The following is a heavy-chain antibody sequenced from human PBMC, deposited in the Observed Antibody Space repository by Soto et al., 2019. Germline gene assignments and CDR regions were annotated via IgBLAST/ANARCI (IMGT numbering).Heavy chain of an antibody. D-gene: IGHD4-17*01. CDR1: GGTFSSYT. V-gene: IGHV1-69*02. J-gene: IGHJ6*03. CDR2: IIPILGIA. CDR3: ARVLTTVTKNYYYMDV. Sequence: QVQLVQSGAEVKKPGSSVKVSCKASGGTFSSYTISWVRQAPGQGLEWMGRIIPILGIANYAQKFQGRVTITADKSTSTAYMELSSLRSEHTAVYYCARVLTTVTKNYYYMDVWGKGTTVTVSS.